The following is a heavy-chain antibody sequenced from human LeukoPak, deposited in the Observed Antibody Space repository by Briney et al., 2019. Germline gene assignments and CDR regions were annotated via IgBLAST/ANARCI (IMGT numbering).Heavy chain of an antibody. Sequence: SETLSLTCAVSGYSISSGYCWGWIRQPPGKGLEWIGSIYHSGSTYYNPSLKSRVTISVDTSKSQFSLKLSSVTAADTAVYYCASFPPWIQLWPWGQGTLVTVSS. D-gene: IGHD5-18*01. CDR1: GYSISSGYC. J-gene: IGHJ5*02. CDR2: IYHSGST. V-gene: IGHV4-38-2*01. CDR3: ASFPPWIQLWP.